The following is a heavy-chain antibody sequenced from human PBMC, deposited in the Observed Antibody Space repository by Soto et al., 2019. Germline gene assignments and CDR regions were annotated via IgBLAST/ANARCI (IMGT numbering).Heavy chain of an antibody. CDR1: GGSISSYY. CDR3: ARFGAMVPLDY. J-gene: IGHJ4*02. Sequence: QVQLQESGPGLVKPSETLSLTCTVSGGSISSYYWSWIRQPPGKGLEWIGYIYYSGSTNYNPSLKSXXTXSXATSKNPFSLKLSSVTAADTAVYYCARFGAMVPLDYWGQGTLVTVSS. CDR2: IYYSGST. D-gene: IGHD5-18*01. V-gene: IGHV4-59*01.